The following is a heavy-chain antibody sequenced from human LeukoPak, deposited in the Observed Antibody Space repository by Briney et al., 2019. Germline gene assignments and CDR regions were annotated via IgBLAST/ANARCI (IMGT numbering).Heavy chain of an antibody. D-gene: IGHD5-18*01. V-gene: IGHV3-21*01. CDR2: ISSSSSYI. CDR1: GFTFSSYS. Sequence: GGSLRLSCAASGFTFSSYSINWVRQAPGKGLEWVSSISSSSSYIYYADSVKGRFTISRDNAKNSLYLQMNSLRAEDTAVYYCARRDTRDAFDIWGQGTMVTVSS. CDR3: ARRDTRDAFDI. J-gene: IGHJ3*02.